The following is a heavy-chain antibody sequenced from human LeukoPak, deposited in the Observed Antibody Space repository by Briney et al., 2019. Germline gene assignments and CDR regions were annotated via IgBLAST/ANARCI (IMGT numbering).Heavy chain of an antibody. J-gene: IGHJ5*02. Sequence: SVKVSCKTPGGTFNNSAISWVRQAPGQGLEWLGGIMPLFGTAGYAQKFQGRVTITKDESTRTVYLELTSLTSDDTAVYYCARDVHGDYGSGWFDPWGQGTLVSVSS. D-gene: IGHD4-17*01. V-gene: IGHV1-69*05. CDR3: ARDVHGDYGSGWFDP. CDR1: GGTFNNSA. CDR2: IMPLFGTA.